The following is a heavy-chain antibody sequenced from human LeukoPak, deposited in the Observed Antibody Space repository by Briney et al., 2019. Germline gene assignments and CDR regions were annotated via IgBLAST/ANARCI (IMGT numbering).Heavy chain of an antibody. CDR1: GFTFSGYA. CDR3: VKSSSTWYIFDY. Sequence: GGSLRLSCSASGFTFSGYAMHWVRQAPGKGLQYVSAIISNGDNTYYSDSVKGRFTSSRDNSKNTLYLQMSSLRVDDTAIYYCVKSSSTWYIFDYWGQGTLVTVSS. J-gene: IGHJ4*02. CDR2: IISNGDNT. D-gene: IGHD6-13*01. V-gene: IGHV3-64D*09.